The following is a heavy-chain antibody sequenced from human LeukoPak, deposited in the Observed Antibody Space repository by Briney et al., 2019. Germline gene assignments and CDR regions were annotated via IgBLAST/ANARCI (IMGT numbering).Heavy chain of an antibody. V-gene: IGHV1-18*01. Sequence: GASVKVSCKASGYTFTSYGISWVRQAPGQGLEWMGWISAYNGNTNYAQKLQGRVTMTTDTSTSTAYMELRSLRSDDTAVYCCARELKLGYCSSTSCSYGMDVWGQGTTVTVSS. CDR2: ISAYNGNT. D-gene: IGHD2-2*01. CDR3: ARELKLGYCSSTSCSYGMDV. J-gene: IGHJ6*02. CDR1: GYTFTSYG.